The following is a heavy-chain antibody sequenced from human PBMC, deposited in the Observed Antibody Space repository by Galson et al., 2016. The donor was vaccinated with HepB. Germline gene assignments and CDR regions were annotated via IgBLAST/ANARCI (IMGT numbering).Heavy chain of an antibody. D-gene: IGHD2-2*01. J-gene: IGHJ6*02. CDR2: ISYDGSNE. Sequence: SLRLSCAASGFTFSGYAMHWVRQAPGKGLEWVAVISYDGSNEYYGDSVKGRFTISRDNSKNTLYLQMNSLSGEDTAVYYCARGVPPRKTHYHYYGMDVWGQGTMVTVSS. CDR3: ARGVPPRKTHYHYYGMDV. V-gene: IGHV3-30*04. CDR1: GFTFSGYA.